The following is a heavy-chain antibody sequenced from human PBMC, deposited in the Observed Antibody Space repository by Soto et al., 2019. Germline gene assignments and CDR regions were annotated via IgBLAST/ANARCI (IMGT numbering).Heavy chain of an antibody. CDR3: ARSEGYSYGYGY. D-gene: IGHD5-18*01. Sequence: PSETLSLTCTVSGGSISSSSYYWGWIRQPPGKGLEWIGSIYYSGSTYYNPSLKSRVTISVDTSKNQFSLKLSSVTAADTAVYYCARSEGYSYGYGYWGQGTLVTVSS. CDR1: GGSISSSSYY. J-gene: IGHJ4*02. CDR2: IYYSGST. V-gene: IGHV4-39*01.